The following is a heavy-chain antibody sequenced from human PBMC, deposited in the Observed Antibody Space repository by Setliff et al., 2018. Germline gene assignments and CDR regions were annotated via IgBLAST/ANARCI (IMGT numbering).Heavy chain of an antibody. J-gene: IGHJ4*02. CDR1: GYTFTNYW. CDR2: IYPGDSDT. CDR3: ARLTPMADFDY. Sequence: GESLKISCKGSGYTFTNYWIALVRQMHGKGLEWMGIIYPGDSDTRYSPSFQGQVTISADKSISTAYLQWSSLESSDTAMYYCARLTPMADFDYWGQGTLVTVSS. D-gene: IGHD5-18*01. V-gene: IGHV5-51*01.